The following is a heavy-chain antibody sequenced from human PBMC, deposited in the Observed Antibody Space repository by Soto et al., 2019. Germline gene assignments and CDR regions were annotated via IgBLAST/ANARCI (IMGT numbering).Heavy chain of an antibody. J-gene: IGHJ4*02. V-gene: IGHV3-23*01. D-gene: IGHD4-17*01. CDR1: GFTFSSYA. CDR2: ISGSGGST. CDR3: AKDKRRRGYGDLWPTIDY. Sequence: GGSLRLSCAASGFTFSSYAMSWVRQAPGKGLEWVSAISGSGGSTYYADSVKGRFTISRDNSKNTLYLQMNSLRAEDTAVYYCAKDKRRRGYGDLWPTIDYWGQGALVTV.